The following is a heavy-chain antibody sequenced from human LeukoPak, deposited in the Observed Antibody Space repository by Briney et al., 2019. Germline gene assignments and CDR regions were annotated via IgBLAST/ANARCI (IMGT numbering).Heavy chain of an antibody. CDR3: AKSSGIAVAGTQAY. CDR2: IRYDGRNK. V-gene: IGHV3-30*02. CDR1: GFTFSSYG. Sequence: QPGGSLRLSCAASGFTFSSYGMHWLRQARGKGLVCVAFIRYDGRNKYYADSVKGRFTISRDNSKNTLYLQMNSLRAEDTAVYYCAKSSGIAVAGTQAYWGQGTLVTVSS. D-gene: IGHD6-19*01. J-gene: IGHJ4*02.